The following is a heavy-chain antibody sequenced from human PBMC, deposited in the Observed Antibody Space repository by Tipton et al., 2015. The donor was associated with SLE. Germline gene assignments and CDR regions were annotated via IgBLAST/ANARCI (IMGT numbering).Heavy chain of an antibody. CDR1: GYNFNAYY. V-gene: IGHV1-2*06. J-gene: IGHJ4*02. D-gene: IGHD6-19*01. CDR2: MNPNSGGT. Sequence: QLVQSGAEVKKSGASVKVSCKAYGYNFNAYYIHWVRQAPGHGLEWMGQMNPNSGGTHYAQSFQGRVTMTGDTSVSTAYMELSGVRSDDTAVYFCARVGSGCFHFDYWGQGALVTVSS. CDR3: ARVGSGCFHFDY.